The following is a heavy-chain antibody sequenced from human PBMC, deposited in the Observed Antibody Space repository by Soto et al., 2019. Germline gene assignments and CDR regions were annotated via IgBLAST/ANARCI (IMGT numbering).Heavy chain of an antibody. Sequence: HPGGSLRLSCAASGFTVSSNYMSWVRQAPGKGLEWVSVIYSGGSTYYADSVKGRFTISRDNSKNTLYLQMNSLRAEDTAVYYCAREIGDYAYFDYWGQGTLVTVSS. CDR3: AREIGDYAYFDY. V-gene: IGHV3-53*01. D-gene: IGHD4-17*01. J-gene: IGHJ4*02. CDR1: GFTVSSNY. CDR2: IYSGGST.